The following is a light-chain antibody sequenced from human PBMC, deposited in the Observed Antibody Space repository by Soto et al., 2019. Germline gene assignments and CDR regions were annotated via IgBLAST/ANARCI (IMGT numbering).Light chain of an antibody. CDR3: CSFAGSSFGV. V-gene: IGLV2-11*01. J-gene: IGLJ3*02. CDR2: DVS. CDR1: SSDVGGYNY. Sequence: QSALTQPRSVSRSPGQSVTISCTGTSSDVGGYNYVSWYQQHPGKAPKLMIYDVSKRPSGVPDRFSGSKSGNTASLTIPGLQAEDQADYYCCSFAGSSFGVFGGGTKLTVL.